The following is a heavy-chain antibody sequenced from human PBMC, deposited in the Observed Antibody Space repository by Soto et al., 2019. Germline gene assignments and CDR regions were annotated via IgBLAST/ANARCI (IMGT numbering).Heavy chain of an antibody. CDR1: RFTFGSYA. CDR3: VKYYYDSSGYYGLNAYGI. V-gene: IGHV3-64D*06. J-gene: IGHJ3*02. CDR2: ISSNGGST. D-gene: IGHD3-22*01. Sequence: GGSLRLSCSASRFTFGSYAMHWVRQAPGKGLEYVSTISSNGGSTYYADSVKGRFTISRDNSKSMLYLQMSSLRAEDTAVYYRVKYYYDSSGYYGLNAYGIWGQGTMVTVSS.